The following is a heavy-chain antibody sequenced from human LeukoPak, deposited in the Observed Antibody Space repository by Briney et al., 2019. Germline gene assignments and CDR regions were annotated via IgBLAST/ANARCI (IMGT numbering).Heavy chain of an antibody. J-gene: IGHJ4*02. CDR1: GFTFSSYW. D-gene: IGHD3-3*01. CDR3: AREAALYSYDFWSGYSQFDY. Sequence: GGSLRLSCAASGFTFSSYWMHWVRQAPGKGLVWVSRINCDGSSTSYADSVKGRFTISRDNAKNTLYLQMNSLRAEDTAVYYCAREAALYSYDFWSGYSQFDYWGQGTLVTVSS. V-gene: IGHV3-74*01. CDR2: INCDGSST.